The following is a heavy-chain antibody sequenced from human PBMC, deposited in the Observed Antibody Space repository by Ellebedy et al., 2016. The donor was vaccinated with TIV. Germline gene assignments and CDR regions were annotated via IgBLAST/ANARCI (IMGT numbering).Heavy chain of an antibody. Sequence: MPSETLSLTCTVSGGSVSSGNYYRNWIRQPPGKGLEWIGYISYSGSTNYNPSLKSRVTISVDTSKNQFSLKLSSVTAADTAVYYCATGHIHSDSSGYYFDYWGQGTLVTVSS. J-gene: IGHJ4*02. CDR1: GGSVSSGNYY. CDR2: ISYSGST. V-gene: IGHV4-61*01. CDR3: ATGHIHSDSSGYYFDY. D-gene: IGHD3-22*01.